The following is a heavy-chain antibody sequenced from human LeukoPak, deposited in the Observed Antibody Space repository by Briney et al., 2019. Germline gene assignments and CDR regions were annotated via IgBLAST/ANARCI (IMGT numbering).Heavy chain of an antibody. CDR1: GGSISSYY. CDR3: ARHNNYDYIWGSYRPTGGFDY. CDR2: IYYSGST. V-gene: IGHV4-59*08. J-gene: IGHJ4*02. D-gene: IGHD3-16*02. Sequence: SETLSLTCTVSGGSISSYYWSWIRQPPGKGLEWIGYIYYSGSTNYNPSLKSRVTISVDTSKNQFSLKLSSVTAADTALYYCARHNNYDYIWGSYRPTGGFDYWGQGTLVTVSS.